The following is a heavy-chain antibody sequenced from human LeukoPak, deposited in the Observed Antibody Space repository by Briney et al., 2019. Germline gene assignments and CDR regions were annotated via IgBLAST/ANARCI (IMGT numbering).Heavy chain of an antibody. CDR1: GGSFSGYY. CDR2: INHSGST. V-gene: IGHV4-34*01. D-gene: IGHD3-22*01. Sequence: SETLPLTCAVYGGSFSGYYWSWIRQPPGKGLEWIGEINHSGSTNYNPSLKSRVTISVDTSKNQFSLKLSSVTAADTAVYYCARATYYYDSSGTCLFDYWGQGTLVTVSS. J-gene: IGHJ4*02. CDR3: ARATYYYDSSGTCLFDY.